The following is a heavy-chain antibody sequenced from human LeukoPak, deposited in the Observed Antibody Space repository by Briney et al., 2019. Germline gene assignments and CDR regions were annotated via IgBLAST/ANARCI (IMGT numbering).Heavy chain of an antibody. CDR2: ISAYNGNT. D-gene: IGHD6-19*01. Sequence: EASVKVSCKASGYTFTSYGISWVRQAPGQGLEWMGWISAYNGNTNYAQKLQGRVTMTTDTSTSTAYMELRSLRSDDTAVYYCARDGYSSDWYVAFDICGQGTMVTVSS. CDR3: ARDGYSSDWYVAFDI. CDR1: GYTFTSYG. J-gene: IGHJ3*02. V-gene: IGHV1-18*04.